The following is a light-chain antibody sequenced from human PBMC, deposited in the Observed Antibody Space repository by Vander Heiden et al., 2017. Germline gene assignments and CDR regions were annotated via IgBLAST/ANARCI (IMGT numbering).Light chain of an antibody. J-gene: IGLJ1*01. V-gene: IGLV2-8*01. CDR3: SSYAGSNNPYV. CDR2: EVS. CDR1: SSDVGAYNY. Sequence: QSALTQPPSASGSPGHSVTISCTGTSSDVGAYNYVSWYQQHPGRAPKVMIYEVSQRPSGVPDRFSGSKSGNTASLTASGLQAEDEADYYCSSYAGSNNPYVFGTGTKVTVL.